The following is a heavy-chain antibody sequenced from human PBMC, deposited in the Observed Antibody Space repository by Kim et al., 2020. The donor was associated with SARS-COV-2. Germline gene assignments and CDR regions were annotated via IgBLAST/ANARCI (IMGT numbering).Heavy chain of an antibody. V-gene: IGHV3-11*06. Sequence: SVKGRFTTSRNNAKNSLYLQMNSLRAEDTAVYYCARDRGSAAAMEYYFDYWGQGTLVTVSS. CDR3: ARDRGSAAAMEYYFDY. D-gene: IGHD2-2*01. J-gene: IGHJ4*02.